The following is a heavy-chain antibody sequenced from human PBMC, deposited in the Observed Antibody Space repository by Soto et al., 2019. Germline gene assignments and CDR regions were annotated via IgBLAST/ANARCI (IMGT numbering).Heavy chain of an antibody. D-gene: IGHD5-18*01. CDR1: GGSITGYY. J-gene: IGHJ4*02. Sequence: QVQLQESGPGLVKPSETLSLTCTVSGGSITGYYWTWIRQPPGQGLEWIGYVFYKGNTNYNPSLKRRVTISVDTSANQFSLRLSSVTAADTAVYYCARSGDSFGFTDYWGQGTLVTVSS. V-gene: IGHV4-59*01. CDR2: VFYKGNT. CDR3: ARSGDSFGFTDY.